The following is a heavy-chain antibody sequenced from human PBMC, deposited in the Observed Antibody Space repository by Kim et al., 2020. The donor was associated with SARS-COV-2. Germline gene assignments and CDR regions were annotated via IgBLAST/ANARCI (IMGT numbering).Heavy chain of an antibody. CDR2: MNPNSGNT. CDR3: AGFSSSWANWFDP. J-gene: IGHJ5*02. D-gene: IGHD6-13*01. V-gene: IGHV1-8*01. CDR1: GYTFTSYD. Sequence: ASVKVSCKASGYTFTSYDINWVRQATGQGLEWMGWMNPNSGNTGYAQKFQGRVTMTRNTSISTAYMELSSLRSEDTAVYYCAGFSSSWANWFDPWGQGTLVTVSS.